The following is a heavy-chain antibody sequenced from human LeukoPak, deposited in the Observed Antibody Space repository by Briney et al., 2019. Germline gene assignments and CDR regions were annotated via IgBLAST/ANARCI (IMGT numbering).Heavy chain of an antibody. V-gene: IGHV4-61*02. Sequence: PSQTLSLTRTVSGGSISSGSYYWSWIRQPAGKGLEWIGRIYTSGSTNYNPSLKSRVTISVDTSKNQFSLKLSSVTAADTAVYYCARKDYDFWSGYYASSFDYYYMDVWGKGTTVTVSS. CDR3: ARKDYDFWSGYYASSFDYYYMDV. D-gene: IGHD3-3*01. CDR1: GGSISSGSYY. CDR2: IYTSGST. J-gene: IGHJ6*03.